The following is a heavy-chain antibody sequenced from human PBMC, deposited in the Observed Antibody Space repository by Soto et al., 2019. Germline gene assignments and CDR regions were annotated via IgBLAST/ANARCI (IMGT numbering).Heavy chain of an antibody. Sequence: EMQLLESGGGLVQPGGSLRLSCTASGFTFSNYAMTWVRQAPGKGLNWVSTINNVGYIYDADSVKGRFTISRDDARNTLYLQMNTLRVEDTAVYYCAKRGDVSARYNYGMHVWGQGTTVIVSS. CDR1: GFTFSNYA. CDR3: AKRGDVSARYNYGMHV. V-gene: IGHV3-23*01. D-gene: IGHD3-16*01. CDR2: INNVGYI. J-gene: IGHJ6*02.